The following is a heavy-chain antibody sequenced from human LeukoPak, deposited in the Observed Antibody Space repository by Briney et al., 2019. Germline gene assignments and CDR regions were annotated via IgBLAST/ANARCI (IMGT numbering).Heavy chain of an antibody. V-gene: IGHV4-4*02. D-gene: IGHD2-2*01. CDR2: IYHSGST. CDR1: GGSISSSNW. J-gene: IGHJ6*02. CDR3: ARYCSSTSCYALYYYYGMDV. Sequence: PSGTLSLTCAVSGGSISSSNWWSWVRQPPGKGLEWLGEIYHSGSTNYNPSLRSRVTISVDKSKNQFSLKLSSVTAADTAVYYCARYCSSTSCYALYYYYGMDVWGQGTTVTVSS.